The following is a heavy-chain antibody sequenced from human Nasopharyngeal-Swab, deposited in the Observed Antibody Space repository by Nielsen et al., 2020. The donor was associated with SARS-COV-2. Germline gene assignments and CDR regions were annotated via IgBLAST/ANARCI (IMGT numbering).Heavy chain of an antibody. CDR1: GYTFASYG. Sequence: ASVKVSCKASGYTFASYGITWVRQAPGQGLEWMGWFNTYNGNTNYAQKLQGRVTMTTDTSTSTAYMELRSLRSDDTAVYYCARAMTTVIDLGYWGQGTLVTVSS. CDR3: ARAMTTVIDLGY. V-gene: IGHV1-18*01. CDR2: FNTYNGNT. J-gene: IGHJ4*02. D-gene: IGHD4-17*01.